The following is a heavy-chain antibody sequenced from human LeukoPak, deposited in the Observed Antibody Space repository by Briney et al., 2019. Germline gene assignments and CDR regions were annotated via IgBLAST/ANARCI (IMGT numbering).Heavy chain of an antibody. D-gene: IGHD6-19*01. Sequence: GGSLRLSCAASGFTFTRYWMHWVRQAPGKGLVWVSRINTDGSSTAYADSVKGRFTISRDNAKNSLYLQMNSLRAEDTALYYCAKDPITVAGLNDYWGQGTLVTVSS. J-gene: IGHJ4*02. CDR1: GFTFTRYW. CDR2: INTDGSST. V-gene: IGHV3-74*01. CDR3: AKDPITVAGLNDY.